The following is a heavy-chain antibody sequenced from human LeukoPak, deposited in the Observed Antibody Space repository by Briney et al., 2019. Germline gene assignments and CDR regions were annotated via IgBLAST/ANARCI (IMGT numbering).Heavy chain of an antibody. D-gene: IGHD6-19*01. Sequence: ASVKVSCKASGCTFSSYAISWVRQAPGQGLEWMGRIIPILGIANYAQKFQGRVTITADKSTSTAYMELSSLRSEDTAVYYCARATAVAGTGAYWGQGTLVTVSS. CDR1: GCTFSSYA. J-gene: IGHJ4*02. V-gene: IGHV1-69*04. CDR2: IIPILGIA. CDR3: ARATAVAGTGAY.